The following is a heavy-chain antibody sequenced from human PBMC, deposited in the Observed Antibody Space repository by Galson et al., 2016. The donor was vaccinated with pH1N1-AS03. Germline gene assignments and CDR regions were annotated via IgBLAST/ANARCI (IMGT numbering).Heavy chain of an antibody. CDR3: ASAGYHTPGYHY. CDR1: GGSMASPDW. D-gene: IGHD3-16*02. CDR2: VHYSGTT. V-gene: IGHV4-4*01. Sequence: ETLSLTCAVSGGSMASPDWWTWVRQPPGKGLEWIGEVHYSGTTSYNPSLNSRVTMSIGKSNNQFSLNLGSVTAADTAVYFCASAGYHTPGYHYWGQGALVTVSS. J-gene: IGHJ4*02.